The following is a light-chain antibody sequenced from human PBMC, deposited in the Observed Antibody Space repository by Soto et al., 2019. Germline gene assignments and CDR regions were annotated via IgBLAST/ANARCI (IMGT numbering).Light chain of an antibody. CDR1: QTMGNY. CDR3: QQTYITPYT. CDR2: AAS. V-gene: IGKV1-39*01. J-gene: IGKJ2*01. Sequence: DIQMTQSPSSLSASVGDRVTITCRASQTMGNYLNWYQQKPGKAPQLLIYAASSLHSGVPSRFSDSGSGTDFTLTISSLQPEDFVSYYCQQTYITPYTLGQETKLEIK.